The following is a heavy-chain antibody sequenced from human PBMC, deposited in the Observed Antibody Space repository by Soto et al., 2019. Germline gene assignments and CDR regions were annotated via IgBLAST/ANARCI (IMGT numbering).Heavy chain of an antibody. CDR2: ISVGGDST. D-gene: IGHD2-15*01. CDR3: AKVGVRYCSGGSCYFHY. J-gene: IGHJ4*02. CDR1: GFTFGSYA. Sequence: EVQLLESGGGLVQPGGSLRLSCAASGFTFGSYAMTWVRQAPGKGLEWVSAISVGGDSTYYADSVQGRFSISRDNSRTXXFLQMNSLRAEDTAVYYCAKVGVRYCSGGSCYFHYWGQGTLVTVSS. V-gene: IGHV3-23*01.